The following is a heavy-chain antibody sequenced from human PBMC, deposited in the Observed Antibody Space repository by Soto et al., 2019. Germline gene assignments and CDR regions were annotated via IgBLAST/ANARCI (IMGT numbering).Heavy chain of an antibody. CDR3: AKDGLNSNGYYDFWSGYYKYYYYMDV. CDR1: GFTFSSYA. J-gene: IGHJ6*03. CDR2: ISGSGGST. V-gene: IGHV3-23*01. D-gene: IGHD3-3*01. Sequence: EVQLLESGEGLVQPGGSLRLSCAASGFTFSSYAMSWVRQAPGKGLEWVSAISGSGGSTYYADYVKGRFTISRDNSKNTLYLQMNSLRAEDTAVYYCAKDGLNSNGYYDFWSGYYKYYYYMDVWGIGTTVTVSS.